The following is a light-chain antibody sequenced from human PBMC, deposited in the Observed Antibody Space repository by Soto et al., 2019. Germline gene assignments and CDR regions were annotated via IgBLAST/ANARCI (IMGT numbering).Light chain of an antibody. CDR1: QSVRSSY. CDR2: GVS. CDR3: QQYGRSPRT. J-gene: IGKJ3*01. V-gene: IGKV3-20*01. Sequence: EIVLTQSPGTLSLSPGERATLSCRASQSVRSSYLAWYQQKPGQAPRLLIYGVSSRATGIPDRFSGSGSGTDFTLTISRLEPEDFAVYYCQQYGRSPRTFGPGTKVDIK.